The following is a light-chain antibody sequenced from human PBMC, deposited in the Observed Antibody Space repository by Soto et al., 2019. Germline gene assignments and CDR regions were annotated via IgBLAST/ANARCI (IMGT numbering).Light chain of an antibody. V-gene: IGLV1-44*01. CDR3: AAWDDSLNVYVV. Sequence: QSVLTQPPSASGTPGQRVTISCSGSSSNIGSNTVNWYQQLPGTAPKLLLYSNNQRPSGVPDRFSGSKSGTSASLAISGLQSEDEADYYCAAWDDSLNVYVVFGGGNKLTVL. J-gene: IGLJ2*01. CDR2: SNN. CDR1: SSNIGSNT.